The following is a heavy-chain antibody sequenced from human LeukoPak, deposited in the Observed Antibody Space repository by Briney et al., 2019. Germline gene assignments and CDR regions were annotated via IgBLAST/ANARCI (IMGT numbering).Heavy chain of an antibody. CDR3: AKGHVVVVVAEGFDY. CDR1: GFTFSSYG. V-gene: IGHV3-30*18. D-gene: IGHD2-15*01. Sequence: GGSLRLSCAASGFTFSSYGMHWVRQAPGKGLGWVAVISYDGSNKYYADSVKGRFTISRDNSKNTLYLQMNSLRAEDTAVYYCAKGHVVVVVAEGFDYWGQGTLVTVSS. CDR2: ISYDGSNK. J-gene: IGHJ4*02.